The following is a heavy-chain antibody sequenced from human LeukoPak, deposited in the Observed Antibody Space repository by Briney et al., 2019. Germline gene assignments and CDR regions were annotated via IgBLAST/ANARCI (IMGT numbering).Heavy chain of an antibody. CDR1: GFTFSSYA. V-gene: IGHV3-23*01. CDR2: ISGSGVST. J-gene: IGHJ5*02. Sequence: GGSLRLSCAASGFTFSSYAMSWVRQAPGKRLEWVSAISGSGVSTYYADSVKGRFTISRDNSKNTLFLQMNSLRAEDTAVYYCAKSRGGDSQYWFDPWGQGTLVTVSS. D-gene: IGHD2-21*02. CDR3: AKSRGGDSQYWFDP.